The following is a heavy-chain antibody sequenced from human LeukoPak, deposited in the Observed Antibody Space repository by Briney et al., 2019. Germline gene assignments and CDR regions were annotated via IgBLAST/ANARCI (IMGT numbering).Heavy chain of an antibody. CDR3: ASQYCSSASCYTGAFDY. Sequence: GGSLRLSCAASGFTFSSYGMHWVRQAPGKGLEWVAVIWYDGSNKYYADSVKGRFTISRDNSKNTLYLQMNSLRAEDTAVYYCASQYCSSASCYTGAFDYWGQGTLVTVSS. D-gene: IGHD2-2*02. J-gene: IGHJ4*02. V-gene: IGHV3-33*01. CDR2: IWYDGSNK. CDR1: GFTFSSYG.